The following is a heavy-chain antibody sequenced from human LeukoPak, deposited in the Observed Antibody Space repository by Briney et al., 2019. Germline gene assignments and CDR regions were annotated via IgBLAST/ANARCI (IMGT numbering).Heavy chain of an antibody. CDR1: GYTFTGYY. V-gene: IGHV1-2*02. Sequence: ASVKVSCKASGYTFTGYYMHWVRQAPGQGLEWMGWINPNSGGTNYAQKFQGRVTMTRDTSISTAYMELSRLRSDDTAVYYCARDLGGIVVVPAAILYGTDVWGQGTTVTVSS. CDR2: INPNSGGT. CDR3: ARDLGGIVVVPAAILYGTDV. J-gene: IGHJ6*02. D-gene: IGHD2-2*01.